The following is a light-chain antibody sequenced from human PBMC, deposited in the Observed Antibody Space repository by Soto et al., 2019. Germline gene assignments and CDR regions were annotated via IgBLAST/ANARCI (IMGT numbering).Light chain of an antibody. CDR3: QSYDRSLRGYV. V-gene: IGLV1-40*01. J-gene: IGLJ1*01. Sequence: VLTQPPSVSGAPGQRVTISCTGTSSNIGAGYDVHWYQHLPGTAPKLLIYGNTIRPSGVPDRFSGSKSGTSASLAITGLQAEDEADYYCQSYDRSLRGYVFGTGTKVTVL. CDR2: GNT. CDR1: SSNIGAGYD.